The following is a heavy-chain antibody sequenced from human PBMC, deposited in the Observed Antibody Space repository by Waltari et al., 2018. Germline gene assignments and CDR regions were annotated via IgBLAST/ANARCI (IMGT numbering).Heavy chain of an antibody. V-gene: IGHV3-7*01. CDR3: ARVPLPWYLDY. CDR1: GFCCSTYW. J-gene: IGHJ4*02. Sequence: EVQVVESGGGLVQPGGSLRLSCAASGFCCSTYWMTWVRRAPGKGLEWVANINQDGNGLHYVDSVRGRFTISRDNAKNSMFLQMNSLRAEGTAVYYCARVPLPWYLDYWGQGTLVTVSS. CDR2: INQDGNGL.